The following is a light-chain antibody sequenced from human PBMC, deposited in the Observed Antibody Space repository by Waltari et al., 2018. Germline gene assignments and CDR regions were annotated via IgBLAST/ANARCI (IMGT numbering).Light chain of an antibody. V-gene: IGKV2-28*01. CDR3: MQSLQALWT. J-gene: IGKJ1*01. CDR1: QSLLHSNGNTY. CDR2: LGS. Sequence: DIVMTQSPVSLPVTPGEPASIACRSSQSLLHSNGNTYFDWYLQKPGQSPQLLIYLGSNRASGVPDRFSGSGSGTDFTLRINRVEAEDVGVYYCMQSLQALWTFGQGTKVEIK.